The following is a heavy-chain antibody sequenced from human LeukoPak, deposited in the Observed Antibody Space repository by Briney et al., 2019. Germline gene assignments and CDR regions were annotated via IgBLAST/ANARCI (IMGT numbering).Heavy chain of an antibody. V-gene: IGHV3-74*01. CDR2: INTDGSST. CDR1: GFTFSSYW. J-gene: IGHJ4*02. D-gene: IGHD2-15*01. CDR3: ARDSAAHFDH. Sequence: GGSLRLSCAASGFTFSSYWMHWVRQAPGEGLVWVSRINTDGSSTIYADSVKGRFTMSRDNAKNTLYLQMNSLRAEDTAVYYCARDSAAHFDHWGQVTLVTVSS.